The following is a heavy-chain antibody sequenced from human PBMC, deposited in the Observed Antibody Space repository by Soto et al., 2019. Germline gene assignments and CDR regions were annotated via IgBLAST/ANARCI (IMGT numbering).Heavy chain of an antibody. J-gene: IGHJ4*02. D-gene: IGHD2-8*01. Sequence: QVHLVESGGGVVQPGRSLRLSCKASEFTFSAYGMHWVRQAPGKGLEWVAVIWFNGTNIHYADSVKGRFTNSRDNSKNTLYQQMNILQAKDTAVDFWARDGAAGNGLFKGIGSWGQVNLCTVSP. CDR2: IWFNGTNI. CDR3: ARDGAAGNGLFKGIGS. V-gene: IGHV3-33*01. CDR1: EFTFSAYG.